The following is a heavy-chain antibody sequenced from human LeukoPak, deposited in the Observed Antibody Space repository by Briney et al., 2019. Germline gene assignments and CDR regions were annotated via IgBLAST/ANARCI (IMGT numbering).Heavy chain of an antibody. CDR1: RFMFSSYW. D-gene: IGHD4-17*01. Sequence: SGGSLRLSCAASRFMFSSYWMSWVRQAPGKGLQWVANIKQDGREKYYVDSVKGRFTISRDNAKNSLYLQMNSLRVEDTAVYYCAREWAVTISDYYYMDVWGKGTTVTISS. CDR2: IKQDGREK. V-gene: IGHV3-7*01. CDR3: AREWAVTISDYYYMDV. J-gene: IGHJ6*03.